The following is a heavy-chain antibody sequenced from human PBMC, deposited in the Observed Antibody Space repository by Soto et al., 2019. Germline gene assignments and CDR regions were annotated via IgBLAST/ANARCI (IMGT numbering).Heavy chain of an antibody. CDR3: AKDIQYEPYGTDV. D-gene: IGHD4-4*01. V-gene: IGHV3-43*01. Sequence: GGSLRLSCAASGFTFDDYTMHWVRQAPGKGLEWVSLISWDGGSTYYADSVKGRFTISRDNSKNSLYLQMNSLRTEDTALYYCAKDIQYEPYGTDVPGPAPTVTVSS. J-gene: IGHJ6*02. CDR2: ISWDGGST. CDR1: GFTFDDYT.